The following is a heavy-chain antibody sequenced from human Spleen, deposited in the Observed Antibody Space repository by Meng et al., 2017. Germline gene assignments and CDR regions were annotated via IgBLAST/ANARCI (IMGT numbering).Heavy chain of an antibody. V-gene: IGHV1-3*04. D-gene: IGHD5/OR15-5a*01. CDR1: GYTFTSYA. CDR3: ARDSKSVHT. J-gene: IGHJ5*02. Sequence: ASVKVSCKASGYTFTSYAIHWVRQAPGQRLEWMGWIDTGSGDTKYSQKFQDRVTITRDTSASTAYMELTSLRSEDTTVYSCARDSKSVHTWGQGTLVTVSS. CDR2: IDTGSGDT.